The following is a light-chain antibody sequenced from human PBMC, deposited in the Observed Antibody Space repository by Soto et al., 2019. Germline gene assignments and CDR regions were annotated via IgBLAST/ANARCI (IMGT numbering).Light chain of an antibody. CDR2: KAS. CDR1: QSISSW. J-gene: IGKJ1*01. Sequence: DIQMTQSPSTRSASVGDRVTITCRASQSISSWLAWYQQKPGKAPKLLIYKASSLESGVPSRFSGSGSGTEFTLTISSLQPDDFATYYCQHYNNYLWTFGQGTKVEIK. CDR3: QHYNNYLWT. V-gene: IGKV1-5*03.